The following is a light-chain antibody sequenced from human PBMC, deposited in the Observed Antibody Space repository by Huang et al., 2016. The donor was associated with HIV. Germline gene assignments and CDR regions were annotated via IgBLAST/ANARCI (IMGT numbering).Light chain of an antibody. Sequence: DIQMAQSPSSLSASIGDRVTITCRASQSVCRYLNWYQQKPGEAPKLLIYAASILQSGVPSRFSGSGSGTDFTFTINSLQPEDFATYYCQQSYSSPRTFGQGTKVEIK. CDR3: QQSYSSPRT. J-gene: IGKJ1*01. CDR2: AAS. CDR1: QSVCRY. V-gene: IGKV1-39*01.